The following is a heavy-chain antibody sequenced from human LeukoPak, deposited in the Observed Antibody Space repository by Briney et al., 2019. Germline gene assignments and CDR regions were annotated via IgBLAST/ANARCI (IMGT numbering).Heavy chain of an antibody. CDR2: MNPNSGNT. Sequence: ASVKVSCKASGGTFSSYAISWVRQATGQGLEWMGWMNPNSGNTGYAQKFQGRVTITRNTSISTAYRELSSLRSEDTAVYYCARGPSMVRGVIISWWFDPWGQGTLVTVSS. CDR1: GGTFSSYA. CDR3: ARGPSMVRGVIISWWFDP. D-gene: IGHD3-10*01. J-gene: IGHJ5*02. V-gene: IGHV1-8*03.